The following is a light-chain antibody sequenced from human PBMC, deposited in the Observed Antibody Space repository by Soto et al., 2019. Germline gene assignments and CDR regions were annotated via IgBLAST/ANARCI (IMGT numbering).Light chain of an antibody. Sequence: DIQMTQSPSSLSASVGDRVIITCRASQGIGKYLNWYQQKPGQAPKLLISAASSLQSGVPSRFSGSESGTDLTLTISSLQPEDFATYYCQQRYSTPPTVGQGTKVDIK. CDR1: QGIGKY. J-gene: IGKJ1*01. CDR3: QQRYSTPPT. V-gene: IGKV1-39*01. CDR2: AAS.